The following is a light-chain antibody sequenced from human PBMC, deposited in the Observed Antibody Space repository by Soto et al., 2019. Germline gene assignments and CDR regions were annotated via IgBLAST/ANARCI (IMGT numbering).Light chain of an antibody. V-gene: IGLV2-14*01. CDR1: SSDVGGYKF. CDR3: SSYTSSSTLL. J-gene: IGLJ2*01. Sequence: QSALTQPASVSGSPGQSITISCTGTSSDVGGYKFVSWYQQHPGKAPKLMIFEVRNRPSGVSNRFSGSKSGNTASLTISGLQAEDEADYHCSSYTSSSTLLFGGGTKLTVL. CDR2: EVR.